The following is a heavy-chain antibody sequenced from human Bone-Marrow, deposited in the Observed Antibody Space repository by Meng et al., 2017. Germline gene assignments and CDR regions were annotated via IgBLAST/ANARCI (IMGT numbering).Heavy chain of an antibody. D-gene: IGHD2-2*01. CDR2: INPNSGGT. J-gene: IGHJ3*02. Sequence: ASVKVSCKASGYTFTGYYMHWVRQAPGQGLEWMGWINPNSGGTNYAQKFQGRVTMTRDTSISTAYMGLSSMRSDDTAVNCWARPVGKYCSSTSWQAWRWWGDAFDIWGQGTMVTVSS. CDR1: GYTFTGYY. V-gene: IGHV1-2*02. CDR3: ARPVGKYCSSTSWQAWRWWGDAFDI.